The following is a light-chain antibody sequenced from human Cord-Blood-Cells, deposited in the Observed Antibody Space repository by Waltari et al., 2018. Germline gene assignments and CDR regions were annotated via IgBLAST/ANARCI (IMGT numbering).Light chain of an antibody. CDR2: KAS. Sequence: DIHMTQSPSPLSASVGDRVTITCRASQSISSWLAWYQQKPGKAPKLLIYKASSLESGVPSRFSGSGSGTEFTLTISSLQPDDFATYYCQQYNSYSWTFGQGTKVEIK. J-gene: IGKJ1*01. CDR3: QQYNSYSWT. V-gene: IGKV1-5*03. CDR1: QSISSW.